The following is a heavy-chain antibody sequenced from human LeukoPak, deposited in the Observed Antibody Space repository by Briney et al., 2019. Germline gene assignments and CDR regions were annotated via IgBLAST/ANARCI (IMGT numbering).Heavy chain of an antibody. Sequence: ASVKVSCKASGYTFTSNAMHWVRQAPGQRLEWMGWINAGNGNTKYSQKFQGRVTITRDTSASTAYMELSSLRFEDTAVYYCAREVESGWDYFDYWGQGTLVTVSS. CDR1: GYTFTSNA. J-gene: IGHJ4*02. D-gene: IGHD6-19*01. CDR3: AREVESGWDYFDY. V-gene: IGHV1-3*01. CDR2: INAGNGNT.